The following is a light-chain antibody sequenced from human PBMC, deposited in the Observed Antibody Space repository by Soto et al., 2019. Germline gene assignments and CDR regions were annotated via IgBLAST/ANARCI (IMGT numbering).Light chain of an antibody. CDR1: QSIRGD. CDR3: IQDYSSPLT. J-gene: IGKJ1*01. CDR2: ATS. V-gene: IGKV1-6*01. Sequence: ASQMTQSPSSLSASLGDSVTITCRASQSIRGDLGWYQQKPGKAPKLLISATSTWHSGVPSRFSGRGSGTNFTLTISSLQPEDFATYYCIQDYSSPLTFGQGTKVDI.